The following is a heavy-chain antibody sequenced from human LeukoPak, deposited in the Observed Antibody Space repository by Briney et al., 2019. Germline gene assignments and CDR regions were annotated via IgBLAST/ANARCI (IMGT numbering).Heavy chain of an antibody. J-gene: IGHJ6*02. D-gene: IGHD2-2*01. V-gene: IGHV3-21*01. Sequence: GGSLRLSCVASGFTFSSYSMNWVRQAPGKGLEWVSSISSSSSYIYYADLVKGRFTISRDNAKNSLHLQMNSLRAEDTAVYYCARYCSSTSCYGLYYYYYGMDVWGQGTTVTVSS. CDR2: ISSSSSYI. CDR3: ARYCSSTSCYGLYYYYYGMDV. CDR1: GFTFSSYS.